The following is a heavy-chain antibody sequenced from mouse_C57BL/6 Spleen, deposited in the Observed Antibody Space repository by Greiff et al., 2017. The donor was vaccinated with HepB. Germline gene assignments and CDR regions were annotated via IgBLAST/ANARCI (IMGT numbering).Heavy chain of an antibody. CDR1: GFTFSDYG. D-gene: IGHD2-3*01. CDR2: ISSGSSTI. V-gene: IGHV5-17*01. Sequence: EVKVVESGGGLVKPGGSLKLSCAASGFTFSDYGMHWVRQAPEKGLEWVAYISSGSSTIYYADTVKGRFTISRDNAKNTLFLQMTSLRSEDTAMYYCARPLYDGYYFDYWGQGTTLTVSS. J-gene: IGHJ2*01. CDR3: ARPLYDGYYFDY.